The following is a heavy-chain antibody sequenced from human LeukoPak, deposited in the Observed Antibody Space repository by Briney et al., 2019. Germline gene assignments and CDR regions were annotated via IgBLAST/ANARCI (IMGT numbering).Heavy chain of an antibody. D-gene: IGHD1-7*01. CDR2: INPNSGGT. CDR3: ARDYDWNYVLQGFDP. V-gene: IGHV1-2*02. J-gene: IGHJ5*02. Sequence: GASVKVSCKASGYTFTGYYMHWVRQAPGQGLEWMGWINPNSGGTNYAQKFQGRVTMTRDTSISTAYMELSRLRSDDTAVYYCARDYDWNYVLQGFDPWGQGTLVTVSS. CDR1: GYTFTGYY.